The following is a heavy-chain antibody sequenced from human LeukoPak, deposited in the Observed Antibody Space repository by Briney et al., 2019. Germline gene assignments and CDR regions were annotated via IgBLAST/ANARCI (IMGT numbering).Heavy chain of an antibody. J-gene: IGHJ4*02. D-gene: IGHD6-19*01. Sequence: PGGSLRLSCVGSRFTVSNNHMNWVRQAPGKRLEWVSVIYNGDNTYYADSVQGRFTISKDNSKNTLYLQMNSLRPEDTAVYFCARASRWLAFDNWGQGTLVTVSS. CDR2: IYNGDNT. CDR1: RFTVSNNH. CDR3: ARASRWLAFDN. V-gene: IGHV3-66*01.